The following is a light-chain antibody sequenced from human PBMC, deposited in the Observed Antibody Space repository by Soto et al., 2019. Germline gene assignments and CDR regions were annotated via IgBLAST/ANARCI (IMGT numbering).Light chain of an antibody. V-gene: IGKV3-20*01. CDR2: GAS. Sequence: EIVLTQSPGTLSLSPGERATLSCRASQSVTSNYLAWYQQKPGQPPRLLIFGASTRATGIPDRFSGSGSGTDFTLTISRLEPEDFAVYYCQQYYTSLTTFGQGTKVDIK. J-gene: IGKJ1*01. CDR3: QQYYTSLTT. CDR1: QSVTSNY.